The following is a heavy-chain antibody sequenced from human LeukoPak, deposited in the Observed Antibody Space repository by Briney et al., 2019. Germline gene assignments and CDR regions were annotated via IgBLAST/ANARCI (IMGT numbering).Heavy chain of an antibody. V-gene: IGHV3-53*01. CDR2: IYSGGTT. CDR1: GFTVSSNY. Sequence: GGSLRLSCAASGFTVSSNYMSWVRQAPGKGLEWVSVIYSGGTTYYADSVKGRFTISRDNAKNSLYLQMNSLRAEDTAVYYCARDLGYHDSSGYYYYYYYMDVWGKGTTVTVSS. CDR3: ARDLGYHDSSGYYYYYYYMDV. D-gene: IGHD3-22*01. J-gene: IGHJ6*03.